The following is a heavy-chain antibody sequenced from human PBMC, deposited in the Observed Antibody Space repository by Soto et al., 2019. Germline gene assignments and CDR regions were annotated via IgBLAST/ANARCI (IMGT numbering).Heavy chain of an antibody. CDR3: ASDLSGRADV. V-gene: IGHV3-74*01. CDR2: MNEDGGTT. J-gene: IGHJ6*02. CDR1: GVNLRNYW. Sequence: PGGSLRLSCTASGVNLRNYWMHWVRQAPGKGLVWVSRMNEDGGTTDYADSVKGRFTISRDNAKNTLYLQMNSLRVEDTAVYYCASDLSGRADVWGQGTTVTVSS. D-gene: IGHD3-10*01.